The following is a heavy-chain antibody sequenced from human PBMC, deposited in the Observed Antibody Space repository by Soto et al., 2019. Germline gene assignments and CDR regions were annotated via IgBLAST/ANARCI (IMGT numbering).Heavy chain of an antibody. CDR2: IYWDDDK. V-gene: IGHV2-5*02. D-gene: IGHD6-13*01. CDR1: GFSLSTTEVA. Sequence: QITLKESGPSLVNPTQSLTLTCSFSGFSLSTTEVAVGWIRQPPGKALEWLALIYWDDDKRYSPSLRKILTITKDTAKNQVVLTVPNVHPEDTATYFCAHSGTIATVAFDYWSQGILVTVS. J-gene: IGHJ4*02. CDR3: AHSGTIATVAFDY.